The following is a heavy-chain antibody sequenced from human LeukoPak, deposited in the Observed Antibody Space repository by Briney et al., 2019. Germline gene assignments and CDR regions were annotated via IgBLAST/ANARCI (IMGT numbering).Heavy chain of an antibody. V-gene: IGHV1-8*01. J-gene: IGHJ4*02. CDR3: AADPGIAAAVSFDY. Sequence: GASVKVSCKASGYTFTSYDINWVRQATGQGLEWMGWMNPNSGNTGYAQKFQGRVTMTRNTSISTAYMELGSLRSEDTAVYYCAADPGIAAAVSFDYWGQGTLVTVSS. CDR1: GYTFTSYD. D-gene: IGHD6-13*01. CDR2: MNPNSGNT.